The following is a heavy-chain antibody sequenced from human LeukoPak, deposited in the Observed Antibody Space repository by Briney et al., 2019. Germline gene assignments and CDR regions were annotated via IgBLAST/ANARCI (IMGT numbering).Heavy chain of an antibody. J-gene: IGHJ3*02. CDR3: AKDGHRDHDAFDI. Sequence: GGSLRLSCAASGFTFSGYAMSWVRQAPGKGLEWVSAISGSGGSTYYADSVKGRFTISRDNSKNTLYLQMNSLRAEDTAVYYCAKDGHRDHDAFDIWGQGTMVIVSS. CDR1: GFTFSGYA. V-gene: IGHV3-23*01. CDR2: ISGSGGST.